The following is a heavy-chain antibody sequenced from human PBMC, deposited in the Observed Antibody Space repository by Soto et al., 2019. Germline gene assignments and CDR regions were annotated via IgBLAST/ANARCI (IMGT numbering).Heavy chain of an antibody. CDR1: GGTFSSYA. Sequence: SVKVSCKASGGTFSSYAISWVRQAPGQGLEWMGGIIPIFGTANYAQKFQGRVTITADESTSTAYMELSSLRSEDTAVYYCAKTQLAPDAFDIWGQGTMVTVSS. CDR2: IIPIFGTA. D-gene: IGHD6-6*01. J-gene: IGHJ3*02. CDR3: AKTQLAPDAFDI. V-gene: IGHV1-69*13.